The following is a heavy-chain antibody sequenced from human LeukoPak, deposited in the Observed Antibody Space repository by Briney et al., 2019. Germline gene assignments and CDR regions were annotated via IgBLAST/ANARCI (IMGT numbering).Heavy chain of an antibody. CDR2: IYYSGST. V-gene: IGHV4-59*01. J-gene: IGHJ6*02. Sequence: SETLSLTCTVSGGSISSYYWSWIRQPPGKGLEWIGYIYYSGSTNYNPSLKSRVTISVDTSKNQFSLKLSSVTAADTAVYYCAREIGAAAGYYYYGMDAWGQGTTVTVSS. D-gene: IGHD6-13*01. CDR1: GGSISSYY. CDR3: AREIGAAAGYYYYGMDA.